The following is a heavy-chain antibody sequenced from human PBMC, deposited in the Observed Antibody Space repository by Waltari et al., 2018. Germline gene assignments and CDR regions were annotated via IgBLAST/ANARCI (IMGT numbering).Heavy chain of an antibody. CDR1: GYTFTSYD. D-gene: IGHD3-10*01. CDR2: RNPNSGNT. J-gene: IGHJ6*02. V-gene: IGHV1-8*03. Sequence: QVQLVQSGAEVKKPGASVKVSCKASGYTFTSYDINWVRQATGQGLEWMGWRNPNSGNTGYAQKFQGRVTITRNTSISTAYMELSSLRSEDTAVYYCARVHILGSYYNYYYGMDVWGQGTTVTVSS. CDR3: ARVHILGSYYNYYYGMDV.